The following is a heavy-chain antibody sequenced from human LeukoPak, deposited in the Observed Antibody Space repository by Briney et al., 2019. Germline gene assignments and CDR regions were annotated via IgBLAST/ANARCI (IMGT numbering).Heavy chain of an antibody. J-gene: IGHJ4*02. CDR2: ISGSSKYI. V-gene: IGHV3-11*06. CDR1: GSTFSDYY. CDR3: ARGNRPPDY. Sequence: GGSLRLPCAASGSTFSDYYMSWIRQAPGKGLEWVSYISGSSKYINYADSVKGRFTISRDNAKNSLYLQMNSLRAKDTAVYYCARGNRPPDYWGQGTLVTVSS.